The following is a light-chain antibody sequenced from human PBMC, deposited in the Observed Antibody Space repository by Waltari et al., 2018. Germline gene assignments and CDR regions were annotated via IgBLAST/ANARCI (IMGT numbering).Light chain of an antibody. CDR3: QSTDSIGTCF. CDR2: KDN. CDR1: ALPKKY. V-gene: IGLV3-25*03. J-gene: IGLJ1*01. Sequence: SSELTQPPSVSVSPGQTARITCSGDALPKKYAYWYQHKPGQAPPLVMYKDNEWTSGIPERFSGSNSGTTVTLTIRGVQPEDEADYYCQSTDSIGTCFFGNGTRVSVL.